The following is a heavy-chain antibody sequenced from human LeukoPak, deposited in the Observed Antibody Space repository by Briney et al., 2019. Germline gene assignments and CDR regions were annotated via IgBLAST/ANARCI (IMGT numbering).Heavy chain of an antibody. V-gene: IGHV3-21*01. CDR3: VRGDTRDY. CDR1: GFTFSGST. D-gene: IGHD3-16*01. J-gene: IGHJ4*02. Sequence: GGSLRLSCAASGFTFSGSTMNWVRQASGKGLEWVASINSAGSTTHYADSVKGRLTISRDNAKNSLYLQLNSLRAEDTAVYYCVRGDTRDYWGQGTLITVSS. CDR2: INSAGSTT.